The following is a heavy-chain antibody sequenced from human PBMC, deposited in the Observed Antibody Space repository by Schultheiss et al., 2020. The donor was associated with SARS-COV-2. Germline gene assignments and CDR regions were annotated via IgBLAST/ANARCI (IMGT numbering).Heavy chain of an antibody. D-gene: IGHD2-21*01. CDR3: ATQGAVVVREEYFQH. V-gene: IGHV3-30*01. J-gene: IGHJ1*01. CDR2: ISYDGSNK. CDR1: GFTFSSYA. Sequence: GESLKISCAASGFTFSSYAMHWVRQAPGKGLEWVAVISYDGSNKYYADSVKGRFTISRDNSKNTLYLQMNSLRAEDTAVYYCATQGAVVVREEYFQHWGQGTLVTVSS.